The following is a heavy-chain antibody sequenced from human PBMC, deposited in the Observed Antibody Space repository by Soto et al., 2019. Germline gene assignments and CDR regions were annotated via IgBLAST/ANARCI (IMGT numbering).Heavy chain of an antibody. J-gene: IGHJ4*02. CDR1: GGSFIDSDW. V-gene: IGHV4-4*02. CDR3: ARDSQDRFDY. CDR2: VYFDGST. Sequence: PSETLSLTCAVSGGSFIDSDWWSLVRQPPGKGLEWIGEVYFDGSTNYNPSLKSRVSISVDISSNHFSLTLRSVTVADTAVYYCARDSQDRFDYWGQGKLVTVSS.